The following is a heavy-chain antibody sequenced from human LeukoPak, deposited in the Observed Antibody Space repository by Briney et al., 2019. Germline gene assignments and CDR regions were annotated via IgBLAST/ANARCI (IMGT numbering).Heavy chain of an antibody. J-gene: IGHJ5*02. V-gene: IGHV4-34*01. D-gene: IGHD2-15*01. CDR2: INHSGRT. CDR1: GGSFSGYY. Sequence: WETLSLICALSGGSFSGYYWTWIRQPPGKGLEWIGEINHSGRTNYNPSLKSRVIISVDTSKNQFSLKLNSVTAADTAVYYCARPLGYCSDSRCPQSWFDPWGQGTLVTISS. CDR3: ARPLGYCSDSRCPQSWFDP.